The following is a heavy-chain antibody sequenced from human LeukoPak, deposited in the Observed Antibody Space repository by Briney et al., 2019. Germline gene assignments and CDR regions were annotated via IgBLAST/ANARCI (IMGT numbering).Heavy chain of an antibody. Sequence: PGGSLRLSCAASGFTVSRNYMSWVRQAPGKGLEWVSVMYSGGDTYYADSVKGRFTISRDNSKNTLYLQMTSLRAEDTAVYHCARDHHYDSSGRGFDYWGQGTLVTVSS. V-gene: IGHV3-66*01. J-gene: IGHJ4*02. CDR1: GFTVSRNY. CDR2: MYSGGDT. CDR3: ARDHHYDSSGRGFDY. D-gene: IGHD3-22*01.